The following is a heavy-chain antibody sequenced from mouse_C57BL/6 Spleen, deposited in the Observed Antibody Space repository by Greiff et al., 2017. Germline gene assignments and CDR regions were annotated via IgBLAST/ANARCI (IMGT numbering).Heavy chain of an antibody. CDR2: ISYDGSN. J-gene: IGHJ3*01. Sequence: VQLKESGPGLVKPSQSLSLTCSVTGYSITSGYYWNWIRQFPGNKLEWMGYISYDGSNNYNPSLQNRISITRATSKNQFFLKLNSVTTEDTATYYCARDQGTTVGGFAYWGQGTLVTVSA. CDR3: ARDQGTTVGGFAY. V-gene: IGHV3-6*01. D-gene: IGHD1-1*01. CDR1: GYSITSGYY.